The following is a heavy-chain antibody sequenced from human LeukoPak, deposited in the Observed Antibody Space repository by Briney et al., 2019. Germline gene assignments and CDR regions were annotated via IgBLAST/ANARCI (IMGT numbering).Heavy chain of an antibody. CDR1: GYTFTSYG. V-gene: IGHV1-69*04. CDR3: ARAQCSSTSCYRNNWFDP. J-gene: IGHJ5*02. CDR2: IIPILGIA. D-gene: IGHD2-2*01. Sequence: ASVKVSCKASGYTFTSYGISWVRQAPGQGLEWMGRIIPILGIANYAQKFQGRVTITADKSTSTAYMELSSLRSEDTAVYYCARAQCSSTSCYRNNWFDPWGQGTLVTVSS.